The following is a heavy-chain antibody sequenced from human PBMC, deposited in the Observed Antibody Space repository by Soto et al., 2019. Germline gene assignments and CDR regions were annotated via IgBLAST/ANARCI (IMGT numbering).Heavy chain of an antibody. V-gene: IGHV4-34*01. D-gene: IGHD5-18*01. Sequence: PSETLSLTCGVYGGSFSGYYWSWIRQPPGKGLEWIGEINHSGSTNYNPSLKSRVTISVDTSKNQFSLKLSSVTAADTAVYYCARVLWGLQRWSVNYWGQGTLVTVS. CDR1: GGSFSGYY. J-gene: IGHJ4*02. CDR2: INHSGST. CDR3: ARVLWGLQRWSVNY.